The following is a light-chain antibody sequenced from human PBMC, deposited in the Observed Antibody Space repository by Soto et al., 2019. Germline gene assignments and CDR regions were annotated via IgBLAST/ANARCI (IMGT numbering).Light chain of an antibody. CDR2: GNS. CDR3: QSYSGV. V-gene: IGLV1-40*01. Sequence: QSVLTQPPSVSGAPGQRVTISCTGSSSNIGTGYDVHWYQQLPGTAPKLLIYGNSNRPSGVPDRFSGSKSATSASLAITGLQAEDEADYYCQSYSGVFGTGTKVT. CDR1: SSNIGTGYD. J-gene: IGLJ1*01.